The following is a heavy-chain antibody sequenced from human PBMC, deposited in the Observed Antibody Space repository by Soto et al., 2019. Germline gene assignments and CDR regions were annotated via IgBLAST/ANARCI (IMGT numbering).Heavy chain of an antibody. CDR2: MNPNSGNT. Sequence: QVQLVQSGAEVKKPGASVKVSCKASGYTFTSYDINWVRQATGQGLEWMGWMNPNSGNTGYAQKFQGRVTMTRNTSISTAYMELSSLRSEDTAVYYCARARGFHSRVVPAAKRFDPWGQGTLVTVSS. V-gene: IGHV1-8*01. D-gene: IGHD2-2*01. J-gene: IGHJ5*02. CDR1: GYTFTSYD. CDR3: ARARGFHSRVVPAAKRFDP.